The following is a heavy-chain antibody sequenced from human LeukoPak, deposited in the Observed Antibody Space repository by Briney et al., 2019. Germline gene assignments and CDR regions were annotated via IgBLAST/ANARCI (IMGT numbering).Heavy chain of an antibody. CDR1: GFTFSSYA. D-gene: IGHD2-2*01. J-gene: IGHJ4*02. Sequence: GGSLRLSCAASGFTFSSYAMSWVRQAPGKGLEWVSAISGSGGSTYYADSVKGRFTISRDNSKNTLYLQMDSLRVEDTAVYYCATVPAATTPYWGQGTLVTVSS. V-gene: IGHV3-23*01. CDR3: ATVPAATTPY. CDR2: ISGSGGST.